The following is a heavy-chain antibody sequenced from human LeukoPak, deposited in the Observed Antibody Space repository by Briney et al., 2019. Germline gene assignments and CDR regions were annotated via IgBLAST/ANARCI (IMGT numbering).Heavy chain of an antibody. V-gene: IGHV1-46*01. CDR3: ARGVYSSSSYYYYYYMDV. Sequence: ASVKVSCKASGYTFTSYYMHWVRQAPGQGLEWMGIINPSGGSTSYAQKFQGRVTMTRDTSTSTVYMELSRLRSDDTAVYYCARGVYSSSSYYYYYYMDVWGKGTTVTVSS. D-gene: IGHD6-6*01. CDR2: INPSGGST. CDR1: GYTFTSYY. J-gene: IGHJ6*03.